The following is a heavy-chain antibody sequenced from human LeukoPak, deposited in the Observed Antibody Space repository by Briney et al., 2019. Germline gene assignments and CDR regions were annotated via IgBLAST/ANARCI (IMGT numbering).Heavy chain of an antibody. Sequence: PSETLSLTCTVSGGSISSGSYYWSWIRQPAGKGLEWIGHIYTSGSTNYNPSLKSRVTISLDTSKNQFSLKLSSVTAADTAVYYCARGQSEYYYYYMDVWGKGTTVTVSS. V-gene: IGHV4-61*09. J-gene: IGHJ6*03. CDR2: IYTSGST. CDR3: ARGQSEYYYYYMDV. CDR1: GGSISSGSYY.